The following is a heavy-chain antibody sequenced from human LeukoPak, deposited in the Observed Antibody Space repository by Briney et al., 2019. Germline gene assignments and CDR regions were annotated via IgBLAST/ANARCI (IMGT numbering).Heavy chain of an antibody. CDR3: ARDSSSSWYLLGGNWFDP. Sequence: GGSLRLSCAASGFTFSSYAMHWVRQAPGKGLEYVASISSNGGSTYYANSVKGRFTISRDNSKNTLYLQMGSLRAEDMAVYYCARDSSSSWYLLGGNWFDPWGQGTLVTVSS. D-gene: IGHD6-13*01. CDR2: ISSNGGST. V-gene: IGHV3-64*01. J-gene: IGHJ5*02. CDR1: GFTFSSYA.